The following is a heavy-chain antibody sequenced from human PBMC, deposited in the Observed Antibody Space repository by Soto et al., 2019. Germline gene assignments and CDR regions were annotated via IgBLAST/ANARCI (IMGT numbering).Heavy chain of an antibody. V-gene: IGHV1-69*01. CDR2: IIPIFGRA. J-gene: IGHJ6*02. Sequence: QVQLVQSGAEVKKPGSSVKVSCKASGGTFSSYAISWVRQAPGQGLEWMGGIIPIFGRANYAQKFQGRVTITADESTSTAYMELSSLRSEDTAVYFCAREYNWNDVRYGMDVWGQGTTVTVSS. CDR3: AREYNWNDVRYGMDV. CDR1: GGTFSSYA. D-gene: IGHD1-20*01.